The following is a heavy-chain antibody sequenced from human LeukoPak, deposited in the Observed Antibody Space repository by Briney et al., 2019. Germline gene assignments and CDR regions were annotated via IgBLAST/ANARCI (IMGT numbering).Heavy chain of an antibody. CDR1: GFTFSSYG. CDR2: IWYDGSNK. V-gene: IGHV3-33*01. D-gene: IGHD1-7*01. J-gene: IGHJ4*02. CDR3: ARDPGNYAYFDY. Sequence: GGSLRLSCAGYGFTFSSYGMHWVRQAPGKGLEWVAVIWYDGSNKYYADSVKGRFTISRDNSKNTLYLQMNSLRTEDTAVYYCARDPGNYAYFDYWGQGTLVTVSS.